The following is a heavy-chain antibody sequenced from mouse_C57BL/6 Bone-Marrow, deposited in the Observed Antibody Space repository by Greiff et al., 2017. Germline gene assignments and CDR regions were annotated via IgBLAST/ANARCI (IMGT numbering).Heavy chain of an antibody. D-gene: IGHD2-4*01. Sequence: QVQLKESGPGLVQPSQSLSITCTVSGFSLPSYGVHWVRQSPGKGMEWLGVIWSGGSTDYTAAFISRLSISKDNSKSPVFFKMNSLQADDTAIYYCARKGTMINDAMDYWGQGTAVTVSS. V-gene: IGHV2-2*01. J-gene: IGHJ4*01. CDR3: ARKGTMINDAMDY. CDR2: IWSGGST. CDR1: GFSLPSYG.